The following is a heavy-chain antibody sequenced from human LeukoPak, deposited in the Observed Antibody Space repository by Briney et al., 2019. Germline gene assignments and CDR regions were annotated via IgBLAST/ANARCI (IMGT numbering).Heavy chain of an antibody. CDR2: ISYDGSNK. Sequence: PGGSLRLSCAASGFTFSSYAMHWVRQAPGKGLEWVAVISYDGSNKYYADSVKGRFTISRDNSKNTLYLQMNSLRAEDTAVYYCARVPIYSGYDYSNYYYYMDVWGKGTTVTVSS. CDR3: ARVPIYSGYDYSNYYYYMDV. V-gene: IGHV3-30-3*01. D-gene: IGHD5-12*01. CDR1: GFTFSSYA. J-gene: IGHJ6*03.